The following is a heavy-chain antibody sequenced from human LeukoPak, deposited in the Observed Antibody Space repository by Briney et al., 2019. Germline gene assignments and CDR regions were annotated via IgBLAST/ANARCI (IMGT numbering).Heavy chain of an antibody. CDR3: ARGAAAAATRFGYYYGMDV. Sequence: GGSLRLSCAASGFTFSDYYMSWVRQAPGMGLEWVSYVSTSGSTIYYSDSVKGRFTISRDNAKKSLYLQMNSLRAEDTAVYYCARGAAAAATRFGYYYGMDVWGQGTTVPSP. J-gene: IGHJ6*02. CDR2: VSTSGSTI. D-gene: IGHD6-13*01. V-gene: IGHV3-11*01. CDR1: GFTFSDYY.